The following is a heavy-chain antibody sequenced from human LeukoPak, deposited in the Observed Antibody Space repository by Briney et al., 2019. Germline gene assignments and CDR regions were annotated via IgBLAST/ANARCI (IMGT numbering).Heavy chain of an antibody. CDR1: GFTFSSYG. CDR2: IRYDGSNK. J-gene: IGHJ3*02. V-gene: IGHV3-30*02. Sequence: GGSLRLSCAASGFTFSSYGMHWVRQAPGKELEWVAFIRYDGSNKYYADSVKGRFTISRDNSKNTLYLQMNSLRAEDTAVYYCAGFDDFWSGYTPQGAFDIWGQGTMVTVSS. D-gene: IGHD3-3*01. CDR3: AGFDDFWSGYTPQGAFDI.